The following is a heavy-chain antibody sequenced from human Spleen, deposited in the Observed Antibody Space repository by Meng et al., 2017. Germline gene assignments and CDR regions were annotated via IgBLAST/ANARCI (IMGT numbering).Heavy chain of an antibody. J-gene: IGHJ6*02. V-gene: IGHV1-8*01. CDR3: ASNMVKYYYYGMDV. D-gene: IGHD5-18*01. CDR1: GYTFTSYD. Sequence: ASVKVSCKASGYTFTSYDINWVRQATGQGLEWMGWMNPNSGNTGYAQKFQGRVTMTRNTSISTAYMGLSSMRSEDTAVYYCASNMVKYYYYGMDVWGQGTPVTVSS. CDR2: MNPNSGNT.